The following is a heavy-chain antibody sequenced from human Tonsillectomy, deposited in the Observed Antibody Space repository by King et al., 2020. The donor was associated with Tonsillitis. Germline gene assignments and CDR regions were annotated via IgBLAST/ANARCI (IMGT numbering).Heavy chain of an antibody. CDR3: ARDVESSYYYYYMDV. CDR2: ISSCGSTI. V-gene: IGHV3-48*01. CDR1: GFSFSTYS. J-gene: IGHJ6*03. Sequence: VQLVESGGGLVQPGGSLRLSCAASGFSFSTYSMNWVRQAPGKGLEWVSYISSCGSTIYHADSWKGRFTISRDNAKNSLYLQMNSLRAEDTAVYYCARDVESSYYYYYMDVWGKGTTVTVSS. D-gene: IGHD5-24*01.